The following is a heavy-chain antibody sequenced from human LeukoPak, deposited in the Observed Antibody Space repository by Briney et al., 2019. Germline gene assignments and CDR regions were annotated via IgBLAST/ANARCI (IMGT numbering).Heavy chain of an antibody. CDR1: GDSISNTNYY. V-gene: IGHV4-39*01. CDR2: IYYRGNT. J-gene: IGHJ1*01. Sequence: SETLSLTCTVSGDSISNTNYYWVWIRQPPGKGLEWIGSIYYRGNTYYNPSLKSRVTISVDTSMNQFSLKMSSVTAADTAVYYCARHGSTSSDDYFQHWGQGTLVTVSS. CDR3: ARHGSTSSDDYFQH. D-gene: IGHD2/OR15-2a*01.